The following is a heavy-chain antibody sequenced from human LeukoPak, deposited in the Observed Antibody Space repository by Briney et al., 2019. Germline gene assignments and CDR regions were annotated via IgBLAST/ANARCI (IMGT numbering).Heavy chain of an antibody. CDR3: AKESLSPLYYYFDY. CDR1: GFTFSRYG. J-gene: IGHJ4*02. D-gene: IGHD2-15*01. CDR2: ISYDGSNK. Sequence: PGRSLRLSCAASGFTFSRYGMHWVRQAPGKGLEWVAVISYDGSNKYYADSVKGRFTISRDNSKNTLYLQMNSLRAEDTAVYYCAKESLSPLYYYFDYWGQGTLVTVSS. V-gene: IGHV3-30*18.